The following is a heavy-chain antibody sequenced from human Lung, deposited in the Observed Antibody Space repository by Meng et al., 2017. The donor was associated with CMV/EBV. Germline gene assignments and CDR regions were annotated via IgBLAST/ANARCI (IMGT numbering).Heavy chain of an antibody. V-gene: IGHV3-21*01. CDR3: ARDGSFWSGYYVPVAFDI. J-gene: IGHJ3*02. Sequence: SXAASGFTFSSYSMNWVRQAPGKGLEWVSSISSSSSYIYYADSVKGRFTISRDNAKNSLYLQMNSLRAEDTAVYYCARDGSFWSGYYVPVAFDIXGQGXMVTVSS. D-gene: IGHD3-3*01. CDR2: ISSSSSYI. CDR1: GFTFSSYS.